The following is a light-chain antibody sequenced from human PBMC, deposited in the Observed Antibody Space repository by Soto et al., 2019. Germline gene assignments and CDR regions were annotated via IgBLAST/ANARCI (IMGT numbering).Light chain of an antibody. CDR3: QSYDSSLSGSYV. J-gene: IGLJ1*01. V-gene: IGLV1-40*01. Sequence: QSVLTQPPSVSGAPGQRVTISCTGCSSNIGAGYDVHWYQRLPGTAPKVLIYGNINRPSGVPDRFSGSKSGTSASLAITGLQAEDEADYYCQSYDSSLSGSYVFGTGTKVTVL. CDR2: GNI. CDR1: SSNIGAGYD.